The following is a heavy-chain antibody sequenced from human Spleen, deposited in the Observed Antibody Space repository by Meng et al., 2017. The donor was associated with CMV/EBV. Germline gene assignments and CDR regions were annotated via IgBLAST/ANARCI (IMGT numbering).Heavy chain of an antibody. Sequence: EVQLVESGGCLIQPVRSLRLSCAASGFTVSSNYMSWVRQAPGKGLEWVSVIYSGGSTYYADSVKGRFTISRDNSKNTLYLQMNSLRAEDTAVYYCARDRDGCLDYWGQGTLVTVSS. V-gene: IGHV3-66*01. J-gene: IGHJ4*02. D-gene: IGHD5-24*01. CDR1: GFTVSSNY. CDR3: ARDRDGCLDY. CDR2: IYSGGST.